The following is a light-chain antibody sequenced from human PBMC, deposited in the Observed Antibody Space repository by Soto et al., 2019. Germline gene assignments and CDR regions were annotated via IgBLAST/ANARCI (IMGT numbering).Light chain of an antibody. Sequence: DIQMTQSPSSLSASVGDRVTITCRASQDISSWLAWYQQKPGKAPKLLIYAASTLQSGVPLRFSGSGSGTDFALIIRSLQPEDFGTYYCQQANSFPPTFGGGTKVDIK. CDR3: QQANSFPPT. V-gene: IGKV1-12*01. CDR1: QDISSW. J-gene: IGKJ4*01. CDR2: AAS.